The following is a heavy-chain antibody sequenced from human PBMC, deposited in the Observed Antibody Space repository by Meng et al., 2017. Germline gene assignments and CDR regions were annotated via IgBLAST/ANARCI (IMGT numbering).Heavy chain of an antibody. CDR1: GGSFSGYY. Sequence: QVPTRQWGAGLFKPSESLSLTCAVYGGSFSGYYWSWIRQPPGKGLEWIGEINHSGSTNYNPSLKSRVTMSLDTSKNQFSLRLSSVTAADTAVYYCARSHSVTIVAFDYWGQGTLVTVSS. CDR2: INHSGST. CDR3: ARSHSVTIVAFDY. V-gene: IGHV4-34*01. D-gene: IGHD4-17*01. J-gene: IGHJ4*02.